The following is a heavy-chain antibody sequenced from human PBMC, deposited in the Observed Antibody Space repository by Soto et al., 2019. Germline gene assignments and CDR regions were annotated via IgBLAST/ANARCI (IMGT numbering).Heavy chain of an antibody. Sequence: GGSLRLSCAASGFTFSSYAMSWVRQAPGKGLEWVSAISGSGGSTYYADSVKGRFTISRDNSKNTLYLQMNSLRAEDTAVYYCAKGGFDEVGTVTLFDYWGQGTLVTVSS. D-gene: IGHD4-17*01. V-gene: IGHV3-23*01. CDR2: ISGSGGST. CDR3: AKGGFDEVGTVTLFDY. J-gene: IGHJ4*02. CDR1: GFTFSSYA.